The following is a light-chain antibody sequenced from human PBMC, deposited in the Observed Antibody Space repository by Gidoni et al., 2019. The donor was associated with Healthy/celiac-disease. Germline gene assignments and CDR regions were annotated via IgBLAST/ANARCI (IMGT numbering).Light chain of an antibody. CDR3: QQRSNWPYT. CDR1: QSVSSY. J-gene: IGKJ2*01. V-gene: IGKV3-11*01. Sequence: EIVLTQSPATLSLSPGERATLSCRASQSVSSYFAWYQQKPGQAPRLLIYDASNRATGIPARLSGSGSGTDFTLTISSLEPEDFAVYYCQQRSNWPYTFXXXTKLEIK. CDR2: DAS.